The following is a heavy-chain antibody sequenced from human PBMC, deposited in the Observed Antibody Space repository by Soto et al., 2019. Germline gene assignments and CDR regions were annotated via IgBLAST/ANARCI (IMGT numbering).Heavy chain of an antibody. CDR1: GFTFINFA. V-gene: IGHV3-23*01. Sequence: LRHCYAASGFTFINFAISCVLKSQGRGLEWVCGIGGSGTTIYCADSVKGRFTISRDNFGNTMYLQMNSVRVEDTAVYYCARSVRPLSWFDPWGQGTRVTVSS. CDR3: ARSVRPLSWFDP. D-gene: IGHD3-10*01. CDR2: IGGSGTTI. J-gene: IGHJ5*02.